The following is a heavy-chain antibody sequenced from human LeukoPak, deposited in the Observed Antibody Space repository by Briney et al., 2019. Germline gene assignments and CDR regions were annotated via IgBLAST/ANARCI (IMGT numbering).Heavy chain of an antibody. V-gene: IGHV1-2*02. CDR3: ARDPDPGPDL. Sequence: GASVKVSCKASGYNFAHYHTHWVRQAPGQGLEWMGSLNPNTCDTLLAQKFQGRVTMTRDTSITVGYMELSSLTFDDTGVYYCARDPDPGPDLWGQGTPVTVAS. CDR1: GYNFAHYH. CDR2: LNPNTCDT. J-gene: IGHJ4*02.